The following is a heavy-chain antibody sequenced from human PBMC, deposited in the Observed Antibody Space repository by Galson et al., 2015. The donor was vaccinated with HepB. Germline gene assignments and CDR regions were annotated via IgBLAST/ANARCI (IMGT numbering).Heavy chain of an antibody. D-gene: IGHD3-10*01. J-gene: IGHJ4*02. Sequence: SLRLSCAASGFTFSAYAMSWVRQAPGKGLEWVTTISGSGGYTYYADSVKGRFTVSRDNSKNTLYLQMNSLRDEDTAVYYCGRTSSGSYFRPTTDWGQGTLVTVSS. V-gene: IGHV3-23*01. CDR1: GFTFSAYA. CDR3: GRTSSGSYFRPTTD. CDR2: ISGSGGYT.